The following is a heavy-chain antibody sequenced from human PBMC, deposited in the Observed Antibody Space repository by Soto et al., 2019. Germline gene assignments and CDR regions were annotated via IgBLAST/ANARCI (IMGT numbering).Heavy chain of an antibody. CDR3: ARLQAVAGTHVAYGMDV. CDR1: GFTFSSYS. Sequence: EVQLVESGGGLVKPGGSLRLSCAASGFTFSSYSMNWVRQAPGKGLEWVSSISSSSSYIYYADSVKGRFTISRDNAKNSLYLQMNSLRAEDTAVYYCARLQAVAGTHVAYGMDVWGQGPTVTVSS. CDR2: ISSSSSYI. J-gene: IGHJ6*02. V-gene: IGHV3-21*01. D-gene: IGHD6-19*01.